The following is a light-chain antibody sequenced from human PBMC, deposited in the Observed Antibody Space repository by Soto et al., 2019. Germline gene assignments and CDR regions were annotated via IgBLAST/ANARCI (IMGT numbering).Light chain of an antibody. CDR3: ISYTVSRSYV. CDR1: SSDVGGYNY. J-gene: IGLJ1*01. V-gene: IGLV2-14*03. CDR2: SVS. Sequence: QSALTQPPSASGSPGQSVTVSCTGTSSDVGGYNYVSWYQQYPGKAPKLIIYSVSDRPSGVSYRFSGSKSGNTASLTISGLQADDEADYYCISYTVSRSYVFGTGTKVTVL.